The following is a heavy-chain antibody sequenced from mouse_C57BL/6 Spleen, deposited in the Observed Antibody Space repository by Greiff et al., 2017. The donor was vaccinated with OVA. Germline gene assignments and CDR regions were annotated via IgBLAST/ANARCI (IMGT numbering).Heavy chain of an antibody. CDR2: INPSNGGT. D-gene: IGHD2-3*01. Sequence: QVQLQQPGTELVKPGASVKLSCKASGYTFTSYWMHWVKQRPGQGLEWIGNINPSNGGTNYNEKFKSKATLTVDKSSSTAYMQPSSLTSEDSAVYYCARWLLTDPHFDYWGQGTTLTVSS. CDR3: ARWLLTDPHFDY. CDR1: GYTFTSYW. J-gene: IGHJ2*01. V-gene: IGHV1-53*01.